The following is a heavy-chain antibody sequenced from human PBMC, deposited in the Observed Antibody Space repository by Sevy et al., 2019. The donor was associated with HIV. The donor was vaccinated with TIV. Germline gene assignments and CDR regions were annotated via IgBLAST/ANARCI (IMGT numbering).Heavy chain of an antibody. CDR2: ISYDGSNK. V-gene: IGHV3-30*18. Sequence: GGSLRLSCAASGFTFSSYGMHWVRQAPGKGLEWVAVISYDGSNKYYADSVKGRFTISRDNSKNTLYLQMNSLRAEDTVVYYCAKIGTSYGDYGASDYDYWGQGTLVTVSS. CDR1: GFTFSSYG. D-gene: IGHD4-17*01. J-gene: IGHJ4*02. CDR3: AKIGTSYGDYGASDYDY.